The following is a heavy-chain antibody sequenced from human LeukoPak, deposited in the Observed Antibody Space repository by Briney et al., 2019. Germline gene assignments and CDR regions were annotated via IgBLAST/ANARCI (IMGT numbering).Heavy chain of an antibody. Sequence: GQSLKISCNVSGYSFISYWIGWVRQMPGKGLEWIGMIYPVDSDTRYSPPFQGQATISAAKSIRTAYLQCNNLKASDTAMYYCARRAYCGGDCYNDYWGQGTLVTVSS. CDR3: ARRAYCGGDCYNDY. D-gene: IGHD2-21*02. CDR1: GYSFISYW. V-gene: IGHV5-51*01. CDR2: IYPVDSDT. J-gene: IGHJ4*02.